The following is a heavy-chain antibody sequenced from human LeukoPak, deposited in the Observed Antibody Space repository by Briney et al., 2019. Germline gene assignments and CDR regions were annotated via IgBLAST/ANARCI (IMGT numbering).Heavy chain of an antibody. J-gene: IGHJ4*02. CDR2: INHSGST. Sequence: SETLSLTCAVYGGSFSGYYWSWIRQPPGKGLEWIGEINHSGSTNYNPSLKSRVTISVDTSKNQFSLKLSSMTAADTAVYYCARGRGDYVWGSYRLRLDYWGQGTLVTVSS. D-gene: IGHD3-16*02. V-gene: IGHV4-34*01. CDR1: GGSFSGYY. CDR3: ARGRGDYVWGSYRLRLDY.